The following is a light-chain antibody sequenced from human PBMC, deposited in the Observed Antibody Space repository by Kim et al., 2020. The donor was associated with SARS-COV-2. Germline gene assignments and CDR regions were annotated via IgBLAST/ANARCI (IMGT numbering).Light chain of an antibody. CDR1: PDISNY. V-gene: IGKV1-27*01. J-gene: IGKJ1*01. CDR3: QKYDSVPWT. CDR2: AAS. Sequence: ASVGARVTITCRASPDISNYLAWYQQKPGKVPKLLIYAASSLQSGVPSRFGGSGSGTDFTLTITSLQPEDVATYYCQKYDSVPWTFGPGTKVDIK.